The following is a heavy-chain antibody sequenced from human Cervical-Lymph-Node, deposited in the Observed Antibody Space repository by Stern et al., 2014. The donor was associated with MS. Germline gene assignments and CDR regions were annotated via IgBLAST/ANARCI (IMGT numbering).Heavy chain of an antibody. Sequence: QVQLVQSGAEVKKTGSSVKVSCKATGGTFYNYALNWVRQAPGQGLEWMGGIIPIFVLTKYAQKFQGRVTITADESTNTAYMELSSLRSDDTAVYYCARSKNIEQWLPVEHWGQGTLVTVSS. CDR1: GGTFYNYA. D-gene: IGHD6-19*01. V-gene: IGHV1-69*01. CDR3: ARSKNIEQWLPVEH. J-gene: IGHJ4*02. CDR2: IIPIFVLT.